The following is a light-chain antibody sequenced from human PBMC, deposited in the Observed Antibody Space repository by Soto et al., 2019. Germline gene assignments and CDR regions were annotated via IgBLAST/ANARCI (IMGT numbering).Light chain of an antibody. CDR3: HQRQSWTRT. V-gene: IGKV3D-20*02. CDR2: GAS. Sequence: EIVMPQSPGSLSLSPGERATLSCRASQSVMSNYLSWYQQKPGQAPRLLIYGASSRATGIPDRFSASGSGTDFTLTISDVQPEDFALYYCHQRQSWTRTFGQGTKVDI. J-gene: IGKJ1*01. CDR1: QSVMSNY.